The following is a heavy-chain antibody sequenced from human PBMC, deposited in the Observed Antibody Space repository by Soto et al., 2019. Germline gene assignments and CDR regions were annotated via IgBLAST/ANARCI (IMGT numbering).Heavy chain of an antibody. V-gene: IGHV3-33*01. J-gene: IGHJ4*02. Sequence: GGSLRLSCAASGFTFSNYAIHWVRQAPCKGLEWVAFIWFDGTNKYYADSVKGRFTISRDNSKNTLYLQMNSLRAEDTAMYYCGRGSQADSQLLRVDYWGQGTLVTVSS. CDR3: GRGSQADSQLLRVDY. CDR1: GFTFSNYA. D-gene: IGHD2-2*01. CDR2: IWFDGTNK.